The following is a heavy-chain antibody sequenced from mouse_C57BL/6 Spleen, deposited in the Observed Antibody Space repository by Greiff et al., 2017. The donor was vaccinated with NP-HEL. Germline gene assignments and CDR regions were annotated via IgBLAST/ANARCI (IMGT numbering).Heavy chain of an antibody. CDR1: GYTFTSYW. D-gene: IGHD2-12*01. J-gene: IGHJ2*01. CDR3: ARSYYKGKDFDY. CDR2: IDPSDSYT. V-gene: IGHV1-69*01. Sequence: VQLQQPGAELVMPGASVRLSCKASGYTFTSYWMHWVKQRPGQGLEWIGEIDPSDSYTNYNQKFKGKSTLTVDKSSSTAYMQLSSLTSEDSAVYYCARSYYKGKDFDYWGQGTTLTVSS.